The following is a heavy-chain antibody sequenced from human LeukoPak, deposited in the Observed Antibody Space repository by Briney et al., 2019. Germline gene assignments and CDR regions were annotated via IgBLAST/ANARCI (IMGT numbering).Heavy chain of an antibody. J-gene: IGHJ4*02. CDR2: ISSSSSYI. CDR1: GFTFSIYS. Sequence: GGSLRLSCAASGFTFSIYSMNWVRQAPGKGLEWVSSISSSSSYIYYADSVKGRFTISRDTAKNSPYRQMNSLRSEDTAVYYCARANKNLRGFDYWGQGTLVTVSS. D-gene: IGHD3-10*01. CDR3: ARANKNLRGFDY. V-gene: IGHV3-21*01.